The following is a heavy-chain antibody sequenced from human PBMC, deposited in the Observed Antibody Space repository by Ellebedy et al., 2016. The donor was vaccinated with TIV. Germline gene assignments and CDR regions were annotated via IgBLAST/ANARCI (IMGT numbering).Heavy chain of an antibody. CDR3: ARGETLLPWSGSLYGMDV. D-gene: IGHD1-26*01. CDR1: GYTFTSYD. J-gene: IGHJ6*02. Sequence: ASVKVSCXASGYTFTSYDINWVRQATGQGLEWMGWMNPNSGNTGYAQKFQGRVTMTRDTSISTAYMELSRLRSDDTAVYYCARGETLLPWSGSLYGMDVWGQGTTVTVSS. CDR2: MNPNSGNT. V-gene: IGHV1-8*01.